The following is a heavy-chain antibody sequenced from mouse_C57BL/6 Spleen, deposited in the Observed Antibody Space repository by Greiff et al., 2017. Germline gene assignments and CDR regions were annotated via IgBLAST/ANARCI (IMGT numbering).Heavy chain of an antibody. CDR3: DPLGGLDAMDY. CDR2: IYPGDGDT. CDR1: GYAFSSSW. Sequence: VQLQQSGPELVKPGASVKISCKASGYAFSSSWMNWVKQRPGKGLEWIGRIYPGDGDTNYNGKFKGKATLTADKSSSTAYMQLSSLTSEDSAVCFCDPLGGLDAMDYWGQGTSVTVSS. V-gene: IGHV1-82*01. D-gene: IGHD2-4*01. J-gene: IGHJ4*01.